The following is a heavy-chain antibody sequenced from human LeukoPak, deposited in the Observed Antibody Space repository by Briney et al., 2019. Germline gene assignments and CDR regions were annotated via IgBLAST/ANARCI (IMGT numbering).Heavy chain of an antibody. J-gene: IGHJ4*02. CDR1: GYTFTYND. Sequence: GASVKVSCKASGYTFTYNDVNWVRQATGQGLEWMGWMNPGTGGTGYAPRFQGRLAMTADTSIKTAYMELSGLTSDDTAVYYCARGRAAADWGQGTLVTVSS. CDR3: ARGRAAAD. V-gene: IGHV1-8*01. D-gene: IGHD2-15*01. CDR2: MNPGTGGT.